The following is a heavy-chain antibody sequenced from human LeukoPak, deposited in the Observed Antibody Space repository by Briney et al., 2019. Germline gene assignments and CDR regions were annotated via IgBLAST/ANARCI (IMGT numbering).Heavy chain of an antibody. J-gene: IGHJ4*02. Sequence: SETLSLTCAVYGGSFSGYYWSRLRQPPGKGLEWIGEINHSGSTNYNPSLKSRVTISVDTSKNQFSLKLSSVTAADTAVYYCARGRRRATHFDYWGQGTLVTVSS. CDR3: ARGRRRATHFDY. V-gene: IGHV4-34*01. CDR1: GGSFSGYY. CDR2: INHSGST. D-gene: IGHD5-12*01.